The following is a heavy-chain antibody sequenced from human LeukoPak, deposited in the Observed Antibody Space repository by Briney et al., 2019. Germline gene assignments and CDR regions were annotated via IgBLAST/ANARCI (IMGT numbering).Heavy chain of an antibody. D-gene: IGHD3-3*01. J-gene: IGHJ4*02. CDR2: ISVYNGNT. V-gene: IGHV1-18*01. Sequence: GASVKVSCKASGYTFTSYGINWVRQAPGQGLEWMGWISVYNGNTKYAQKFQGRVTMTTDTSTRTAYMELRSLRTDDTAVYYCARRGTVAQPGDYDFWAGAGYWGQGTLVTVPS. CDR3: ARRGTVAQPGDYDFWAGAGY. CDR1: GYTFTSYG.